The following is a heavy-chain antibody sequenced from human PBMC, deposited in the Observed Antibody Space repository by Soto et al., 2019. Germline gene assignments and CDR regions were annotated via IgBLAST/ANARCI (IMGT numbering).Heavy chain of an antibody. CDR2: IWYAGSNK. Sequence: QVQLVESGGGVVQPGRSLRLSCAASGFTFSSYGMHWVRQAPGKGLEWVAIIWYAGSNKYYADSVKGRFTISRDNYKNTLYLQMNRLRVEATAVYYCAKDAGHPPTGTGEYWGQGNLVTVAS. J-gene: IGHJ4*02. D-gene: IGHD1-1*01. V-gene: IGHV3-33*06. CDR1: GFTFSSYG. CDR3: AKDAGHPPTGTGEY.